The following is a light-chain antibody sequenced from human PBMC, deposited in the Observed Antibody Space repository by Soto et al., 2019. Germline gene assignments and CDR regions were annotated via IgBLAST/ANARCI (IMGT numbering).Light chain of an antibody. V-gene: IGKV1-5*01. CDR2: DAS. Sequence: QLTQAYSTLSVSVGARVTLTCRAWQNIERYMAWYQQKPWRATSLIIYDASALDRGVLSRFSGSGSGTEFTLIISILKPDDLATYDCQLFKDYVWTVGQGTMGAIK. J-gene: IGKJ1*01. CDR3: QLFKDYVWT. CDR1: QNIERY.